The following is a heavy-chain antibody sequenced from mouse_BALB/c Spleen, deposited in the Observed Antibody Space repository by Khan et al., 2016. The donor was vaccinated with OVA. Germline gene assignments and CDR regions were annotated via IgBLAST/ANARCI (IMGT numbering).Heavy chain of an antibody. D-gene: IGHD2-10*01. V-gene: IGHV14-3*02. CDR3: TRGAYNGLFAY. J-gene: IGHJ3*01. Sequence: VQLKESGAEFVQPGASVKLSCTASGFNIKDTYMHWINQRPQQGLVWIGRIDPANGDVKYDPRFQDKATIAAAASSNPAYLQLSSLTSEDTAVYYCTRGAYNGLFAYWGQGTLVTVSA. CDR2: IDPANGDV. CDR1: GFNIKDTY.